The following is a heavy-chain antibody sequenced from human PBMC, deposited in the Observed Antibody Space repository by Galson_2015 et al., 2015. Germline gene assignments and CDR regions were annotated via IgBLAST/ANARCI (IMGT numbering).Heavy chain of an antibody. CDR3: ARVGRAYQGFGFHY. V-gene: IGHV3-53*01. CDR2: IYSGGST. D-gene: IGHD2-2*01. J-gene: IGHJ4*02. Sequence: SLRLSCAASGFTVSSNYMSWVRQAPGKGLEWVSVIYSGGSTYYADSVKGRFTISRDNSKNTLYLQMNSLRAEDTAVYYCARVGRAYQGFGFHYWGQGTLVTVSS. CDR1: GFTVSSNY.